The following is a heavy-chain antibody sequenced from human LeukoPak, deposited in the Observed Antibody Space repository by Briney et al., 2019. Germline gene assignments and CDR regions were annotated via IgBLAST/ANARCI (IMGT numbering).Heavy chain of an antibody. CDR2: INAGNSHT. CDR1: GYAFTNYA. CDR3: ARASGYYYA. D-gene: IGHD3-22*01. J-gene: IGHJ5*02. Sequence: ASVKVSCKASGYAFTNYAIQWVRQAPGQRLEWMGWINAGNSHTRYSPKFQGRVTIARDTSASTAYMELSSLRSEDTAVYYCARASGYYYAWGQGTLVTVSS. V-gene: IGHV1-3*01.